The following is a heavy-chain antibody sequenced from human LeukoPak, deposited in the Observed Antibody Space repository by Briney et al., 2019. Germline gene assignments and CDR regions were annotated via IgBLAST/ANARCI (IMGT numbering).Heavy chain of an antibody. CDR1: GGSISDYY. V-gene: IGHV4-4*09. Sequence: SETLSLTCTVSGGSISDYYWSWIRQPPGKGLEWIGFIYTSGSINYNPSLKSRVTISVDTSKNQFSLKLSSVTAADTAVYYCARHGGGSSSWYSVGYWGQGTLVTVSS. CDR3: ARHGGGSSSWYSVGY. J-gene: IGHJ4*02. D-gene: IGHD6-13*01. CDR2: IYTSGSI.